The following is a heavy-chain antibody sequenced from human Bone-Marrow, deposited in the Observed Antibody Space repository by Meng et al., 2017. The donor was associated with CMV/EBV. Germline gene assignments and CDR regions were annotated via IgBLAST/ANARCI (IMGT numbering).Heavy chain of an antibody. CDR3: ARGWGGDQEAIDY. Sequence: KASGAPVSSYPITLLRQAPGPGLEWMGVIIPIFGTRNYAQKFQGRVTITADESTTTAYMDLSSLRSEDTAVYYCARGWGGDQEAIDYWGQGTLVTVSS. CDR1: GAPVSSYP. CDR2: IIPIFGTR. V-gene: IGHV1-69*01. J-gene: IGHJ4*02. D-gene: IGHD4-17*01.